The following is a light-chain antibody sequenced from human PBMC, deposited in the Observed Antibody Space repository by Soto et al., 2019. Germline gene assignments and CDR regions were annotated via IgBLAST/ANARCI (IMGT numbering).Light chain of an antibody. J-gene: IGKJ2*01. Sequence: EIVMTQSPATLSVSPGERATLSCRSSQSVSSNVAWYQHKPGQAPRLLIYGASTRATGIPARFSASGSGTEFSLTISSLQSEDFAVYYCQQYNNRPPKQYTCGQGTKLEIK. V-gene: IGKV3-15*01. CDR3: QQYNNRPPKQYT. CDR1: QSVSSN. CDR2: GAS.